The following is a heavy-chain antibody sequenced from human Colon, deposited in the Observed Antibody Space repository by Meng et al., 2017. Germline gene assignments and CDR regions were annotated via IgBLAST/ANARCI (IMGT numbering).Heavy chain of an antibody. CDR2: IYPGDSDT. CDR3: ARHASGSYESGAFDI. J-gene: IGHJ3*02. Sequence: GSLRLSCTGSTYRFTSYWTGWVRQMPGEGLEWVGIIYPGDSDTRYSPSFQGQVTSSADKSISTAYLQWSSLKASDTAMYYCARHASGSYESGAFDIWGQGTMVTVSS. D-gene: IGHD1-26*01. V-gene: IGHV5-51*01. CDR1: TYRFTSYW.